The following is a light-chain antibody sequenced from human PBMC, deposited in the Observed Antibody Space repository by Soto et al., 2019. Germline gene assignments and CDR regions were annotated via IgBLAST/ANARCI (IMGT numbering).Light chain of an antibody. J-gene: IGKJ4*01. CDR3: QQYNVWPLA. CDR2: VAS. V-gene: IGKV3-15*01. Sequence: EIVMPQSPVTLSVSPGDRATLSCRASQSVNSNLAWYQHKPGQTPKLIIYVASTRATGIPARFSCSGSCTEFTLNISSLQSEDLAVYYCQQYNVWPLAFGGGNKVEFK. CDR1: QSVNSN.